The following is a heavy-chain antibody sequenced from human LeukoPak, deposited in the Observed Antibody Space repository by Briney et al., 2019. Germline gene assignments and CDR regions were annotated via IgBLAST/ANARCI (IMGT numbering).Heavy chain of an antibody. Sequence: ASVKVSCKASGGTFSSYDINWVRQATGQGLEWMGWMNPNSGNTGYAQKFQGRVTMTRNTSISTAYMELSSLRSEDTAVYYCARQGYDFWSGYYFDYWGQGTLVTVSS. CDR2: MNPNSGNT. D-gene: IGHD3-3*01. CDR1: GGTFSSYD. CDR3: ARQGYDFWSGYYFDY. V-gene: IGHV1-8*02. J-gene: IGHJ4*02.